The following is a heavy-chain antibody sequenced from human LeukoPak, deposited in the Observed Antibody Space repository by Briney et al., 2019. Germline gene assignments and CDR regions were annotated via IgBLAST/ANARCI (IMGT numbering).Heavy chain of an antibody. Sequence: SETLSLTCTVSGGSISSSSYYWGWIRQPPGKGLEWIGSIYYSGSTYYNSSLKSRVTISVDTSKNQFSLKLSSVTAADTAVCYCARHTRITMIVVAGTFDYWGQGTLVTVSS. D-gene: IGHD3-22*01. CDR3: ARHTRITMIVVAGTFDY. J-gene: IGHJ4*02. CDR1: GGSISSSSYY. CDR2: IYYSGST. V-gene: IGHV4-39*01.